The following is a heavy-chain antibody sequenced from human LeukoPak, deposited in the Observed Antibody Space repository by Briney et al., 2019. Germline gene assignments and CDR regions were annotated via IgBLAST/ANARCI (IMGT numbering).Heavy chain of an antibody. J-gene: IGHJ4*02. CDR3: ARLYCSGGSCSDPGGY. D-gene: IGHD2-15*01. CDR1: GFTFSNYW. CDR2: INSDGTTT. Sequence: PGGSLRLSCAGSGFTFSNYWTHWVRQAPGKGLVWVSRINSDGTTTSYADSVKGRFTISRDNAKNTLYLQMNSLRADDTAVYYCARLYCSGGSCSDPGGYWGQGTLVTVSS. V-gene: IGHV3-74*01.